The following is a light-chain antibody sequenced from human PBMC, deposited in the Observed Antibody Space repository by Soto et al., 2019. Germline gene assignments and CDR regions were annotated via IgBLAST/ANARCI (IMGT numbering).Light chain of an antibody. V-gene: IGKV1-5*01. CDR2: DAF. CDR3: QQYDSPPPT. J-gene: IGKJ1*01. Sequence: IQMPKSPPTLSASVGDRVTITCRASQSVDNWLAWYQQKPGKAPELLIYDAFSLKSGVSSRFSGSRSGTEFALTISSLQPDDSATYYCQQYDSPPPTFGQGTKVDIK. CDR1: QSVDNW.